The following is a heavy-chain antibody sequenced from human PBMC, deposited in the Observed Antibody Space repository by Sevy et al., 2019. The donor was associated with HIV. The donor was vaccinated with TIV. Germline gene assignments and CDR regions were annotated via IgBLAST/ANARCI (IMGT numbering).Heavy chain of an antibody. CDR1: GFTFSTYW. V-gene: IGHV3-74*01. CDR3: ARAGRGGNWFDP. CDR2: INLDGKNT. Sequence: GGSLRLSCAASGFTFSTYWMHWVRQAPGKGLVWVSRINLDGKNTRYADSVKGRFTISRDNAKNTLFLQMNSLRAEDTALYYCARAGRGGNWFDPWGQGTLVTVSS. J-gene: IGHJ5*02. D-gene: IGHD3-10*01.